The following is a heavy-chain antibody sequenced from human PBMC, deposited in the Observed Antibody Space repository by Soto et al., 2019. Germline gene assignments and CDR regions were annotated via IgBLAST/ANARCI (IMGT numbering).Heavy chain of an antibody. J-gene: IGHJ4*02. CDR2: ISGSGGST. CDR1: GFTFSSYA. V-gene: IGHV3-23*01. D-gene: IGHD4-17*01. CDR3: AKEGVTTVTPFDY. Sequence: PGESLKISCAASGFTFSSYAMSWVRQAPGKGLEWVSAISGSGGSTYYADSVKGRFTISRDNSKNTLYLQMNSLRAEDTAVYYCAKEGVTTVTPFDYWGRGTLVTVSS.